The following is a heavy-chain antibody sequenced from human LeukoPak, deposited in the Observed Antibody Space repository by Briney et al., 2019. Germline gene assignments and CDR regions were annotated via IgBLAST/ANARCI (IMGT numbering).Heavy chain of an antibody. Sequence: SSETLSLTCTVSGFSISSYYWSWIRQPPGKGLEWIGYIYYGGSTNYNPSLKSRVTISVDTSKNQFSLKLSSVTAADTAVYYCARDGRGYSYGTDCDYGMDVWGQGTTVTVSS. D-gene: IGHD5-18*01. CDR1: GFSISSYY. CDR3: ARDGRGYSYGTDCDYGMDV. CDR2: IYYGGST. V-gene: IGHV4-59*01. J-gene: IGHJ6*02.